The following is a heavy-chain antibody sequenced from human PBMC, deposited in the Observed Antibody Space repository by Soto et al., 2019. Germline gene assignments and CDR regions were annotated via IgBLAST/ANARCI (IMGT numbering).Heavy chain of an antibody. Sequence: SETLSLTCTVSGGSISSSSYYWGWIRQPPGKGLVWIGGIYYSGNTYYNPSLKSRVTISVDTSKNQFSLKLSSVTAADTAVYYCARHIYGSGSYYNPGPWYFDYWGRGTLVTAPQ. CDR3: ARHIYGSGSYYNPGPWYFDY. J-gene: IGHJ4*02. CDR2: IYYSGNT. V-gene: IGHV4-39*01. D-gene: IGHD3-10*01. CDR1: GGSISSSSYY.